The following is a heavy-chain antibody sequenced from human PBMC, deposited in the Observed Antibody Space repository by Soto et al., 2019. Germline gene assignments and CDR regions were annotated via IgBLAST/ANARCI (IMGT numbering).Heavy chain of an antibody. CDR1: GGSISSSRYY. V-gene: IGHV4-39*01. D-gene: IGHD4-17*01. Sequence: PSETLSLTCTVSGGSISSSRYYWGWIRQPPGKGLEWIGSIYYSGSTYYNPSLKSRVTISVDTSKNQFSLKLSSVTAADTAVYYCARLRRNVRVDYGDVFDYWGQGTLVTVSS. CDR2: IYYSGST. CDR3: ARLRRNVRVDYGDVFDY. J-gene: IGHJ4*02.